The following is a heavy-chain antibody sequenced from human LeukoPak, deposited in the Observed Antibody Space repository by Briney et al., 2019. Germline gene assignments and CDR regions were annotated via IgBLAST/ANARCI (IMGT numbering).Heavy chain of an antibody. V-gene: IGHV1-8*01. CDR3: ARDWPYSSSWRDAFDI. J-gene: IGHJ3*02. CDR2: MNPNSGNT. CDR1: GYTFTSYD. Sequence: ASVKVSCKASGYTFTSYDINWVRQATGQGLEWMGWMNPNSGNTGYAQKFQGRVTMTRNTSISTAYMELSSLRSEDTAVYYCARDWPYSSSWRDAFDIWGQGTMVTVSS. D-gene: IGHD6-13*01.